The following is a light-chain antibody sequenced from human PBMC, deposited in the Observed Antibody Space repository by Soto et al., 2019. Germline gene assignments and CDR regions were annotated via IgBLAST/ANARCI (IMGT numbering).Light chain of an antibody. CDR2: AAS. J-gene: IGKJ5*01. CDR1: QSIITY. CDR3: QQYYSYPIT. V-gene: IGKV1-8*01. Sequence: AIQMTQSPSSLSASVGDRVTITCRASQSIITYLNWYLQKPGKAPKXXIYAASTLQSGVPSRFSGSGSGTDFTLTISCLQSEDFATYYCQQYYSYPITFGQGTRLEI.